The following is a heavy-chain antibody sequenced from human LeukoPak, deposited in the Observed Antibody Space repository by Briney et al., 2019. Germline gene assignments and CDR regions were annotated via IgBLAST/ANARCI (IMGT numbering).Heavy chain of an antibody. J-gene: IGHJ3*02. CDR3: ARAPYLYYYDSSGYLLGAFDI. D-gene: IGHD3-22*01. Sequence: QPGGSLRLSCAASGFTFSSYGMHWVRQAPGKGLEWVAVISYDGSNKYYADSVKGRFTISRDNSKNTLYLQMNSLRAEDTAVYYCARAPYLYYYDSSGYLLGAFDIWGQGTMVTVSS. V-gene: IGHV3-30*03. CDR2: ISYDGSNK. CDR1: GFTFSSYG.